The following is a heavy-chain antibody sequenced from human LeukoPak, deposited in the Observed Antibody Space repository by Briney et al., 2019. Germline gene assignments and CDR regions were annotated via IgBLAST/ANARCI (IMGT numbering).Heavy chain of an antibody. Sequence: SETLSLTCSVSGASISGYCWSWIRQPPGKGLEWFGHIYYSGSTTYNPSLKSRVTISVDSSKNQFSLRPSSVTAADTAVYYCARCLSRCNNGFDIWGQGTMVTVSS. J-gene: IGHJ3*02. CDR1: GASISGYC. CDR2: IYYSGST. CDR3: ARCLSRCNNGFDI. D-gene: IGHD2/OR15-2a*01. V-gene: IGHV4-59*01.